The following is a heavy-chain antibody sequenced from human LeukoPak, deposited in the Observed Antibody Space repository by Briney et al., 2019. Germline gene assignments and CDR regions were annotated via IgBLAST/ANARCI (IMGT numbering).Heavy chain of an antibody. CDR2: ISNTGSTT. CDR3: ARRMRSCSGGTCYSSFDY. V-gene: IGHV3-48*03. CDR1: GFTFSSYE. Sequence: GGSLRLSCAASGFTFSSYEMNWVRQAPGKGLEWVSYISNTGSTTYYADSVRGRFTISRGNAKNSLYLQMNSLRAEDTAVYYCARRMRSCSGGTCYSSFDYWGQGTLVTVSS. D-gene: IGHD2-15*01. J-gene: IGHJ4*02.